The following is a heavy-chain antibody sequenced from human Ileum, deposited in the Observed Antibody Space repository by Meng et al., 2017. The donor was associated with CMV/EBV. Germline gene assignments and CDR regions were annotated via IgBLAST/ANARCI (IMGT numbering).Heavy chain of an antibody. CDR2: INHSEGT. J-gene: IGHJ5*02. V-gene: IGHV4-34*01. CDR3: ARVGYGKTARGVGDWFDP. D-gene: IGHD3-10*01. Sequence: GSLRLSCAVYGGSFSGYSWSWIRQPPGKGLEWIGEINHSEGTTYNSSLKSRVTISVDTSKNQLSLRLTSVTAADTAVYYCARVGYGKTARGVGDWFDPWGQGTLVTVSS. CDR1: GGSFSGYS.